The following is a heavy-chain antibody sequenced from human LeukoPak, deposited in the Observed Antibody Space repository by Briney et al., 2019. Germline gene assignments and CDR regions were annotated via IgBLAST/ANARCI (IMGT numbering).Heavy chain of an antibody. J-gene: IGHJ3*02. V-gene: IGHV4-59*01. D-gene: IGHD6-6*01. CDR1: GGSISSYY. CDR3: ARSPSIGPYFDI. CDR2: IYYSGST. Sequence: SETLSLTCTVSGGSISSYYWSWIRQPPGKGLEWIGYIYYSGSTNYNPSLKSRVTISVDTSKNQFSLKLSSVTAADTAVYYCARSPSIGPYFDIWGQGTMVTVSS.